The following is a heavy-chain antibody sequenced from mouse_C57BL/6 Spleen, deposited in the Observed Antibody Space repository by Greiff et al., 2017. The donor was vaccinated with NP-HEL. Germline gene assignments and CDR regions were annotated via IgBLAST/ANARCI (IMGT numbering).Heavy chain of an antibody. CDR3: ARWATITTVVATHFDV. D-gene: IGHD1-1*01. V-gene: IGHV1-4*01. Sequence: QVQLQQSGAELARPGASVKMSCKASGYTFTSYTMHWVKQRPGQGLEWIGYINPSSGYTKYNQKFKDKATLTADKSSSTAYMQLSSLTSEDSAVYYCARWATITTVVATHFDVWGTGTTVTVSS. CDR2: INPSSGYT. J-gene: IGHJ1*03. CDR1: GYTFTSYT.